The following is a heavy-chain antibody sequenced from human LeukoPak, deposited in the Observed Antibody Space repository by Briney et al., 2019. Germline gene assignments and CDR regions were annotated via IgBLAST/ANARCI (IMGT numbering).Heavy chain of an antibody. V-gene: IGHV4-30-2*01. CDR3: ARDRGATTYGNYYYYYGMDV. Sequence: SETLSLTCTVSGGSISSGGYYWSWIRQPPGKGLEWIGYIYHSGSTYYNPSLKSRVTISVDTSKNQFSLKLSSVTAADTAVYYCARDRGATTYGNYYYYYGMDVWGQGTTVTVSS. CDR2: IYHSGST. CDR1: GGSISSGGYY. D-gene: IGHD4-17*01. J-gene: IGHJ6*02.